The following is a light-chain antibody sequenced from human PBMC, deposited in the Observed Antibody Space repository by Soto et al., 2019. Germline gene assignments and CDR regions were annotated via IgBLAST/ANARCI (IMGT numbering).Light chain of an antibody. J-gene: IGLJ3*02. CDR2: DVS. Sequence: QSALTQPASVSGSPGQSITISCTGTNSDVGGYDYVSWYQQHPGKAPKLLIYDVSKRPSGVSNRFSGSKSGNTASQTISGLLTEDEADYYCSSFTGTTTWVFGGGTKLTVL. CDR3: SSFTGTTTWV. CDR1: NSDVGGYDY. V-gene: IGLV2-14*03.